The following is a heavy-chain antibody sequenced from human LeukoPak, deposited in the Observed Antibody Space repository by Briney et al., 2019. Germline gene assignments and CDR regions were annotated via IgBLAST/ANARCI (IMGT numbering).Heavy chain of an antibody. CDR1: GGSISSSSYY. V-gene: IGHV4-39*07. D-gene: IGHD3-22*01. J-gene: IGHJ3*02. CDR2: ISSSGST. CDR3: ARGPYSYDSSGAFDI. Sequence: SETLSLTCTVSGGSISSSSYYWGWIRQPPGKGLGWIGRISSSGSTNYNPSLKSRVTISVDTSKNQFSLKLSSVTAADTAVYFCARGPYSYDSSGAFDIWGQGTMVTVSS.